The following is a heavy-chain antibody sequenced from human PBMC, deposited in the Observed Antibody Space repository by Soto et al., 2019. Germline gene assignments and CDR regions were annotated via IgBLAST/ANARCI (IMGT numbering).Heavy chain of an antibody. CDR3: ATRSPVAPY. CDR1: GASVSTANW. V-gene: IGHV4-4*02. CDR2: IYHTGDT. J-gene: IGHJ4*02. Sequence: QVQLQESGPGLVKPSGTLSLTCAVSGASVSTANWWTWVRQPPGKGLEWIGEIYHTGDTNYNPSLKSRVTISLDRSNNRFSLNLHSVSAADTAVYYCATRSPVAPYWGQGTLVTVSS. D-gene: IGHD2-2*01.